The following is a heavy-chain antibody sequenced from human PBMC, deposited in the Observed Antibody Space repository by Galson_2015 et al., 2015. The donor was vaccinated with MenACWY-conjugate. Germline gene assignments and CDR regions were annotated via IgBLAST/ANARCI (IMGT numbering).Heavy chain of an antibody. CDR2: INPGGSST. Sequence: SLRLSCAASGFIFNTYWMYWVRQAPGKGLVWVSRINPGGSSTTYADSVKDRFTISRDNAKNTLYLQMNSLRPEDTAVFYCAKTRGASFYFDSWGQGTLVTVPS. J-gene: IGHJ4*02. V-gene: IGHV3-74*01. D-gene: IGHD1-26*01. CDR3: AKTRGASFYFDS. CDR1: GFIFNTYW.